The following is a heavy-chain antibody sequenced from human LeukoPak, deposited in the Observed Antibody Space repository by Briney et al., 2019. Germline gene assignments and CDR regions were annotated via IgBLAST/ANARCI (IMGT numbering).Heavy chain of an antibody. Sequence: GGSLRLSCVASGFTFNRYAMSWVRHVPGKRLEWVSTFSGPMETTYYAPSVRGRFTMSRDNSKNTLSLQMNSLRAEDTAVYYCAKDYEYNSNTWYFHWGRGTLVSVSS. V-gene: IGHV3-23*01. J-gene: IGHJ4*02. CDR3: AKDYEYNSNTWYFH. D-gene: IGHD6-13*01. CDR1: GFTFNRYA. CDR2: FSGPMETT.